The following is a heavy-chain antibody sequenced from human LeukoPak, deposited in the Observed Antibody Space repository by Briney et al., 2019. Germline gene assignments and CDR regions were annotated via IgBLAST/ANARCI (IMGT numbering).Heavy chain of an antibody. V-gene: IGHV3-23*01. D-gene: IGHD6-19*01. CDR2: ISGNSDYT. J-gene: IGHJ4*02. CDR3: AKVMPPYSSGWYGGGYFDY. CDR1: GFTFSSSV. Sequence: TGGSLRLSCAASGFTFSSSVMSWVRQAPGKGLEWVSVISGNSDYTYYADSVKGRFTISRDNSKNTLYLQMNSLRAEDTAVYYCAKVMPPYSSGWYGGGYFDYWGQGTLVTVSS.